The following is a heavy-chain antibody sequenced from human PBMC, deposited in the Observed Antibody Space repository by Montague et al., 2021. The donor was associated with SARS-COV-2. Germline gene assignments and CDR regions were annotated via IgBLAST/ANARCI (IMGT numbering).Heavy chain of an antibody. Sequence: SETLSLTCTVSGGSISSYYWGWIRQPPGKGLEWIGYIYYGGSNNXNPSLKSGVTISVDTSKNQFSLKLSSVTAADTAVYYCARGSGWMGNAFDIWGQGTMVTVSS. D-gene: IGHD6-19*01. CDR3: ARGSGWMGNAFDI. CDR2: IYYGGSN. CDR1: GGSISSYY. J-gene: IGHJ3*02. V-gene: IGHV4-59*01.